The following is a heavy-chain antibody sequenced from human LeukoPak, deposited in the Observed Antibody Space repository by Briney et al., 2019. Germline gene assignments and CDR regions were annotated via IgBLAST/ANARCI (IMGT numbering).Heavy chain of an antibody. J-gene: IGHJ5*02. CDR1: GGSFSGYY. CDR2: INHSGST. D-gene: IGHD1-7*01. Sequence: ASETLSLTCAVYGGSFSGYYWNWIRQSPGKGLEWIGEINHSGSTNCNPSLKSRAIISVDTSKNQFSLKLSSVTAADTAVYYCARREAVAGTLPDHWGQGTLVTVSS. CDR3: ARREAVAGTLPDH. V-gene: IGHV4-34*01.